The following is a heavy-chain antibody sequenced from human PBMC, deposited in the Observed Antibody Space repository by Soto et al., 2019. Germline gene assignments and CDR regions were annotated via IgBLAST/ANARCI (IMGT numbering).Heavy chain of an antibody. CDR3: AKGGTGPLPTVATIPSYYYYYGMDV. D-gene: IGHD5-12*01. J-gene: IGHJ6*02. V-gene: IGHV3-23*01. CDR1: GFTFSSYA. CDR2: ISGSGGST. Sequence: EVQLLESGGGLVQPGGSLRLSCAASGFTFSSYAMSWVRQAPGKGLEWVSAISGSGGSTYYADSVKGRFTISRDNSKNTLYLRMHSLRAEDTAVYYCAKGGTGPLPTVATIPSYYYYYGMDVSGQGTTVTASS.